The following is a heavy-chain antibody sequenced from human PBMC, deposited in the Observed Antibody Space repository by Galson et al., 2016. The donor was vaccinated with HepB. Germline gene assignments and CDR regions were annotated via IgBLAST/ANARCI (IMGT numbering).Heavy chain of an antibody. CDR3: ATQYYNVLTGLYSYAFDV. CDR2: FKVKPYGPTT. D-gene: IGHD3-9*01. Sequence: SLRLSCAVSGVSFNHAWMSWVRQAPGKGLEWLGRFKVKPYGPTTDYSEAVEGRFTISGDESQSTLYLQMNSLTSEDTAVYYCATQYYNVLTGLYSYAFDVWGLGTMVTVSA. V-gene: IGHV3-15*01. CDR1: GVSFNHAW. J-gene: IGHJ3*01.